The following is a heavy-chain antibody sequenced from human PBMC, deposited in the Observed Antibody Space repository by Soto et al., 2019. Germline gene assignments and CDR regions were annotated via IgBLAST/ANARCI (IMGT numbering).Heavy chain of an antibody. V-gene: IGHV4-4*02. CDR2: IYHSGST. CDR1: GGSISSSNW. D-gene: IGHD4-17*01. CDR3: ARHSQTVDDYGDYYYYGMDV. J-gene: IGHJ6*02. Sequence: SETLSLTCAVSGGSISSSNWWSWVRQPPGKGLEWIGEIYHSGSTNYNPSLKSRVTISVDKSKNQFSLKLSSVTAADTAVYYCARHSQTVDDYGDYYYYGMDVWGQGTTVTVS.